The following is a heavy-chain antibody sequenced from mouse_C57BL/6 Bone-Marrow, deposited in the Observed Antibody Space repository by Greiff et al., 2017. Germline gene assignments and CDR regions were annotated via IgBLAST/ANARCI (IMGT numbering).Heavy chain of an antibody. D-gene: IGHD3-2*02. CDR3: ARHDQLRLHFDY. J-gene: IGHJ2*01. CDR2: INSDGGST. V-gene: IGHV5-2*03. Sequence: EVKVEESGGGLVQPGESLKLSCESNEYEFPSHDMSWVRKTPEKRLELVAAINSDGGSTYYPDTMERRFIISRDNTKKTLYLQMSSLRSEDTALYYCARHDQLRLHFDYWGQGTTLTVSS. CDR1: EYEFPSHD.